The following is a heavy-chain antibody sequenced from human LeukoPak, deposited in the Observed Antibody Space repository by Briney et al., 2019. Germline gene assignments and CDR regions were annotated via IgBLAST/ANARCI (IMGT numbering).Heavy chain of an antibody. Sequence: GASVKVSCKVSGYTPTELSMYWVRQAPGKGLEWMGGFDPEDGETIYAQKFQGRVTMTEDTSTDTAYMELSSLRSEDTAVYYCATRWSIAVAGPDYWGQGTLVTVSS. D-gene: IGHD6-19*01. J-gene: IGHJ4*02. CDR2: FDPEDGET. V-gene: IGHV1-24*01. CDR3: ATRWSIAVAGPDY. CDR1: GYTPTELS.